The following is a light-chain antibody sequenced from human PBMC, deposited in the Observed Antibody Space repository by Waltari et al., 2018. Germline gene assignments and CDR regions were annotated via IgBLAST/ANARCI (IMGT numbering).Light chain of an antibody. V-gene: IGLV1-36*01. CDR1: SSNLGNNA. Sequence: QSVLTQAPSVSGAPRQRVTISCSGSSSNLGNNAVNWYQQLPGKAPKLLIYSDDVLPSGVSARFSASKSGTSASLAISGLQSEDEADYYCSAWDDNLNGPVFGGGTKLTVL. J-gene: IGLJ3*02. CDR3: SAWDDNLNGPV. CDR2: SDD.